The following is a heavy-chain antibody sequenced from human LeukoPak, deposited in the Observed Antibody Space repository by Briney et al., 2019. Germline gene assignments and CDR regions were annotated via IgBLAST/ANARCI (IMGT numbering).Heavy chain of an antibody. D-gene: IGHD3-9*01. V-gene: IGHV3-23*01. CDR2: ITSSGSGI. J-gene: IGHJ4*02. Sequence: PGGSLRLSCAASGFTCSNYAMSWVRQAPGKGLEWVSAITSSGSGIYYADSMKSRFTISRDNSKNTLYLQINSLRAEDTAVYYCAKWGDYDVLTGYYVSDYWGQGTLVTVSS. CDR1: GFTCSNYA. CDR3: AKWGDYDVLTGYYVSDY.